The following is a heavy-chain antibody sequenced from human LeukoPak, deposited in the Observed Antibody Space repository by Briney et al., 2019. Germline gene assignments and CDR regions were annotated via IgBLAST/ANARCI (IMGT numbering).Heavy chain of an antibody. V-gene: IGHV3-33*01. CDR2: IWYDGSNK. CDR1: GFTLSSYG. Sequence: PGGSLRLSCAASGFTLSSYGMHWVRQAPGKGLEWVAVIWYDGSNKYYADSVKGRFTISRDNSKNTLYLQMNSLRAEDTAVYYCARSFTMVRGVNALNYWGQGTLVTVSS. CDR3: ARSFTMVRGVNALNY. D-gene: IGHD3-10*01. J-gene: IGHJ4*02.